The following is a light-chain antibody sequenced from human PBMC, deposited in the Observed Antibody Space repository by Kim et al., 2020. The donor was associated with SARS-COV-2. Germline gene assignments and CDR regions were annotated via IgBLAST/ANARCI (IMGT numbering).Light chain of an antibody. J-gene: IGLJ2*01. CDR2: GNS. CDR3: QSYDSSLSGL. CDR1: SSNIGAGYD. Sequence: GQRVTISCTGSSSNIGAGYDVHWYQQLPGTAPKLLIYGNSNRPSGVPDRFSGSKSGTSASLAITGLQAEDVADYYCQSYDSSLSGLFGGGTQLTVL. V-gene: IGLV1-40*01.